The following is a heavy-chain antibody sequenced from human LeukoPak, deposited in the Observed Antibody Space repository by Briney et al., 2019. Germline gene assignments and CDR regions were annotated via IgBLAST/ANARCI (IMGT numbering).Heavy chain of an antibody. CDR3: ARASAYYYDSSLSGFDY. J-gene: IGHJ4*02. CDR2: IYYSGST. D-gene: IGHD3-22*01. CDR1: GGSISSYY. Sequence: SSETLSLTRTVSGGSISSYYWSWIRQPPGKGLEWIGYIYYSGSTNYNPSLKSRVTISVDTSKNQFSLKLSSVTAADTAVYYCARASAYYYDSSLSGFDYWGQGTLVTVSS. V-gene: IGHV4-59*01.